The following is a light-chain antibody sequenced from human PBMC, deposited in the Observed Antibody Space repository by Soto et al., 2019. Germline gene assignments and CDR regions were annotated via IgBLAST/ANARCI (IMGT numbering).Light chain of an antibody. CDR2: EVS. CDR3: SSYTTSYTQV. V-gene: IGLV2-14*01. Sequence: LTQPASVSGSPGQSITISCTGTRSDVGGYNYVSWYQHHPGKVPKLMIYEVSNRPSGVSNRFSGSKSGNTASLSISGLQAEDEADYYCSSYTTSYTQVFGGGTKLTVL. CDR1: RSDVGGYNY. J-gene: IGLJ3*02.